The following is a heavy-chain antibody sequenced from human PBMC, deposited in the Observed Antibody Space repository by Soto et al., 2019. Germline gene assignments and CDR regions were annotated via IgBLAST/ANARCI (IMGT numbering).Heavy chain of an antibody. CDR1: GYTFTSYG. V-gene: IGHV1-18*01. J-gene: IGHJ4*02. D-gene: IGHD2-15*01. CDR3: ARESYCSGGSCYDY. CDR2: ISAYNGNT. Sequence: EASVKVSCKASGYTFTSYGISWVRQAPGQGLEWMGWISAYNGNTNYAQKLQGRVTMTTDTSTSTAYMELRSLRSDDTAVYYCARESYCSGGSCYDYWGQGTLVTVSS.